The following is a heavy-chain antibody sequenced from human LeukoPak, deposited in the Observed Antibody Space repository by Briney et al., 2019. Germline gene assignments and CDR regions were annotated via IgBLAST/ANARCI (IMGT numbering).Heavy chain of an antibody. D-gene: IGHD2-2*01. Sequence: GGSLRLSCAASGFTFNNAWMNWVRQAPAKGLEWVGHIKTKTDGETTDYAAPVKGRFTISRDDSKSTAYLQMNSLKTEDTAVYYCTSRRYCSSTSCQDPFDYWGQGTLVTVSS. CDR3: TSRRYCSSTSCQDPFDY. V-gene: IGHV3-15*01. CDR1: GFTFNNAW. CDR2: IKTKTDGETT. J-gene: IGHJ4*02.